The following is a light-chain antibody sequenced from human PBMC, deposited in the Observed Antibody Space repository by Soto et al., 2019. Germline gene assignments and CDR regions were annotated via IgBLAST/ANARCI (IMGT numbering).Light chain of an antibody. CDR1: QSLSSRY. CDR3: QQANDWPPT. CDR2: ASS. V-gene: IGKV3D-15*01. Sequence: EIVLTQSPSTLSLSPGERAAVCCSSSQSLSSRYLAWYQQKPGQAPRLLIYASSSRATGIPARFSGSGSGTEFTLTISSLQSEDFAVYYCQQANDWPPTFGQGTKV. J-gene: IGKJ1*01.